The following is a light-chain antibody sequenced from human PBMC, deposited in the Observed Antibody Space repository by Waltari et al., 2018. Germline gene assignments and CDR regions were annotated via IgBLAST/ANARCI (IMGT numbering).Light chain of an antibody. Sequence: QSALTQPASVSGSPGQSITISCTGTSSDVGGYNSVAWYQQHSGKAPKLMIYEFSHRPSGVSNRFAGSKSGNTASLTISGLQAEDEADYYCSSFTSSITRVFGTGTKVTVL. J-gene: IGLJ1*01. V-gene: IGLV2-14*01. CDR2: EFS. CDR1: SSDVGGYNS. CDR3: SSFTSSITRV.